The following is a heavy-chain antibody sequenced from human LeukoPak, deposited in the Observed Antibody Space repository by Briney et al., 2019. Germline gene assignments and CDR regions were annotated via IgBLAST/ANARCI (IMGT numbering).Heavy chain of an antibody. CDR2: INPNSGGT. CDR1: GYTFTGYY. V-gene: IGHV1-2*02. J-gene: IGHJ4*02. CDR3: ARGTGTAMVDFDY. D-gene: IGHD5-18*01. Sequence: ASVKVSCKASGYTFTGYYMHWVRQAPGQGLEWMGWINPNSGGTNYAQKFQGRVTMTRDTSTSTVYMELSSLRSEDTAVYYCARGTGTAMVDFDYWGQGTLVTVSS.